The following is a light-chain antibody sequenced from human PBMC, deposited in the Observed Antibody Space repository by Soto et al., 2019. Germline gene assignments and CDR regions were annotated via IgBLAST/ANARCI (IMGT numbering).Light chain of an antibody. V-gene: IGKV3-11*01. Sequence: EIVLTQSPATLSLSPGERATLSCRASPSVSSYLAWYQQKPGQAPRLLIYDASNKATGIPARFIGSGSGTDFTLTISSLEPEDFAVYYCQQRSNWTFGQGTKVEIK. CDR3: QQRSNWT. CDR1: PSVSSY. CDR2: DAS. J-gene: IGKJ1*01.